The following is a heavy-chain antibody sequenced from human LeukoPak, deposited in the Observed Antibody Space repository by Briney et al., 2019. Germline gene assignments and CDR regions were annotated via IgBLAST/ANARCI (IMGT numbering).Heavy chain of an antibody. CDR3: ARGKSSGSYSGAFDI. J-gene: IGHJ3*02. CDR1: GYTFTGYY. Sequence: ASVKVSCKASGYTFTGYYMHWVRQAPGQGLEWMGWINPNSGGTNYAQKFQGWVTMTRDTSISTAYMELSRLRSDDTAVYYCARGKSSGSYSGAFDIWGQGTMVTVSP. D-gene: IGHD1-26*01. CDR2: INPNSGGT. V-gene: IGHV1-2*04.